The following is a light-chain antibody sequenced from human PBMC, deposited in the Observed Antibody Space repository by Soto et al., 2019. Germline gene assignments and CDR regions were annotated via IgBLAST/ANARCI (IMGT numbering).Light chain of an antibody. V-gene: IGKV1-27*01. J-gene: IGKJ3*01. CDR2: AAS. CDR3: QKYSSVPV. Sequence: DIQMTQSPTSLSASVGDRVTITCRASQGIRNFVAWYQQKPGKAPKLLIYAASTLQSGVPSRFSGSGSGTDFTHTINSPQPEDVATYSCQKYSSVPVFGPGTKVEIK. CDR1: QGIRNF.